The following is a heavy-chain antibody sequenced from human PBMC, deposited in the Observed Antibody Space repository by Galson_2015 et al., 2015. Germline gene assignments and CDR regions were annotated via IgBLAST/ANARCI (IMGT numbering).Heavy chain of an antibody. V-gene: IGHV1-8*01. J-gene: IGHJ4*02. Sequence: SVKVSCKASGYTFTSYDINWVRQATGQGLEWMGWMNPNSGNTGYAQKFQGRVTMTRNTSISTAYMELSSLRSEDTAVYYCARGNKIYGQQLAGPAPWGQGTLVTVSS. CDR2: MNPNSGNT. D-gene: IGHD6-13*01. CDR3: ARGNKIYGQQLAGPAP. CDR1: GYTFTSYD.